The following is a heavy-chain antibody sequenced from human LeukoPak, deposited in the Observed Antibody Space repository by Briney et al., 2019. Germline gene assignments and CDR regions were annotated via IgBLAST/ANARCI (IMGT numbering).Heavy chain of an antibody. CDR3: AKHKAERGSSGYDWGAFDI. CDR2: IYPGDSDT. CDR1: GYRFTSNW. V-gene: IGHV5-51*01. Sequence: GESLKISCKGSGYRFTSNWIGWVRQMPGKGLEWMGIIYPGDSDTRYSPSFQGQVTISADKSINTAYLQWSSLKASDTAMYYCAKHKAERGSSGYDWGAFDIWGQGTMVTVSS. J-gene: IGHJ3*02. D-gene: IGHD5-12*01.